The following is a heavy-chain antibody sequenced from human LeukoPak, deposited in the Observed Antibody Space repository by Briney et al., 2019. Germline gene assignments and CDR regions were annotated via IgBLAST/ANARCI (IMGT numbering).Heavy chain of an antibody. CDR1: GFTFSSYS. D-gene: IGHD3-3*01. CDR3: ARMGYYDFWSGYYGGGDY. Sequence: GGSLRLSCAASGFTFSSYSMNWVRQAPGKGLEWVSSISSSSSIYYADLVKGRFTISRDNAKNSLYLQMNSLRAEDTAVYYCARMGYYDFWSGYYGGGDYWGQGTLVTVSS. CDR2: ISSSSSI. J-gene: IGHJ4*02. V-gene: IGHV3-21*01.